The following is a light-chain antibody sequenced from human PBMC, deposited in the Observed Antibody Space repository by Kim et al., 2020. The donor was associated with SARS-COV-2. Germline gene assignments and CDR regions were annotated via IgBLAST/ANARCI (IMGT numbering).Light chain of an antibody. CDR2: QDS. J-gene: IGLJ2*01. Sequence: SYELTQPPSVSVSPGQTASITCSGDKLGDKYACWYQQKPGQSPVLVIYQDSKRPSGIPERFSGSNSGNTATLTISGTQAMDEADYYCQAWDGSPHVVFGG. CDR3: QAWDGSPHVV. V-gene: IGLV3-1*01. CDR1: KLGDKY.